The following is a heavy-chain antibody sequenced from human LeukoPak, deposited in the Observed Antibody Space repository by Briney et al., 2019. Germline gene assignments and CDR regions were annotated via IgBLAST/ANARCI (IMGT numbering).Heavy chain of an antibody. CDR2: ISSSGSTI. CDR3: ARDLNVVVTAFDY. CDR1: GFTFNDYY. V-gene: IGHV3-11*01. J-gene: IGHJ4*02. Sequence: GGSLRLSCAASGFTFNDYYMSWIRQAPGKGLEWVSYISSSGSTIYYADSVKGRFTISRDNAKNSLYLQMNSLRAEDTAVYYCARDLNVVVTAFDYWGQGTLVTVSS. D-gene: IGHD2-21*02.